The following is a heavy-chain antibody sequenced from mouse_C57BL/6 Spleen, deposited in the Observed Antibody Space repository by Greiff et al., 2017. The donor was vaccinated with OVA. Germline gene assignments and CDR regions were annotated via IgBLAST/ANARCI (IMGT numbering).Heavy chain of an antibody. J-gene: IGHJ1*03. CDR2: ISSGGDYI. D-gene: IGHD1-1*01. CDR1: GFTFSSYA. Sequence: EVHLVESGEGLVKPGGSLKLSCAASGFTFSSYAMSWVRQTPEKRLEWVVYISSGGDYIYYADTVKGRFTFSRDNARNTLYLQMSSLKSEDTAMYYCTRENYGSSYADWYFDVWGTGTTVTVSS. V-gene: IGHV5-9-1*02. CDR3: TRENYGSSYADWYFDV.